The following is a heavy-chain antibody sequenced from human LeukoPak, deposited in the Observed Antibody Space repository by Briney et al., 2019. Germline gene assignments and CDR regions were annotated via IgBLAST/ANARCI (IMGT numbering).Heavy chain of an antibody. CDR3: ARLSSLANIAARGRTWLDP. V-gene: IGHV4-59*01. Sequence: PSETLSLTCTVSGGSINNSYWTWIRQPPGKGLEWIGHIYYSGSTNYSPSLKSRVTISVDTSKNQFSLKLSSVTAADTAVYYCARLSSLANIAARGRTWLDPWGQGSLVTVSS. D-gene: IGHD6-6*01. CDR2: IYYSGST. CDR1: GGSINNSY. J-gene: IGHJ5*02.